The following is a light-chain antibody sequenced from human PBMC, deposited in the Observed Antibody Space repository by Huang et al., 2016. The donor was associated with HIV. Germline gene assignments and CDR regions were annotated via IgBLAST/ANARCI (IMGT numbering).Light chain of an antibody. Sequence: EIMMTQSPATLSVSPGGRATLSCRASQNVRNNLAWYQQKTGQAPRLLIYDTSTMASGIPARFTGSGSGTEFTLTISGLQSEDFAIYYCQQYDNWPPGLTFGGGTKVEI. CDR1: QNVRNN. CDR3: QQYDNWPPGLT. CDR2: DTS. J-gene: IGKJ4*01. V-gene: IGKV3D-15*01.